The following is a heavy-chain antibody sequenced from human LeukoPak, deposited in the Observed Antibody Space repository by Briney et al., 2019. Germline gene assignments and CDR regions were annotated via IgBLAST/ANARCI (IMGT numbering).Heavy chain of an antibody. Sequence: SETLSLTCAVYGGSFSGYYWSWIRQPPGKGLEWIGGTNHSGSTNDNPSLKSRVTISVDTSKNQFSLRLRSVTAADTAVYYCARGGTSALEWFGPWGQGTLVTVSS. D-gene: IGHD3-3*01. J-gene: IGHJ5*02. CDR3: ARGGTSALEWFGP. CDR2: TNHSGST. V-gene: IGHV4-34*01. CDR1: GGSFSGYY.